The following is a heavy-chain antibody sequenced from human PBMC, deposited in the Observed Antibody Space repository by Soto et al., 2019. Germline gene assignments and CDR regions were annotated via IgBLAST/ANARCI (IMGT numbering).Heavy chain of an antibody. Sequence: PSETLTLTCTVSGGSISSGDYYWSWIRQPPGKGLEWIGYIYYSGSTYYNPSLKRRVTISVDTSKNQFSLKLSSVTAADTAVYYCARDRSYCSSTSCYNWFDPWGQGTLVTVSS. V-gene: IGHV4-30-4*01. D-gene: IGHD2-2*01. CDR2: IYYSGST. CDR1: GGSISSGDYY. J-gene: IGHJ5*02. CDR3: ARDRSYCSSTSCYNWFDP.